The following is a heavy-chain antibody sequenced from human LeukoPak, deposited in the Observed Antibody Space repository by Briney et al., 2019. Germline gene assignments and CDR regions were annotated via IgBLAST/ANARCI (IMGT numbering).Heavy chain of an antibody. CDR3: ARHQSKTYYYDSSPGAFDI. J-gene: IGHJ3*02. CDR2: IYPGDSDS. D-gene: IGHD3-22*01. Sequence: GESLKISCKGSGYSFSSYWIGWVRQMPGKGLEWMGIIYPGDSDSRYSPSFQGQVSISADKSISTAYLQWSSLKASGTAMYYCARHQSKTYYYDSSPGAFDIWGQGTMVTVSS. CDR1: GYSFSSYW. V-gene: IGHV5-51*01.